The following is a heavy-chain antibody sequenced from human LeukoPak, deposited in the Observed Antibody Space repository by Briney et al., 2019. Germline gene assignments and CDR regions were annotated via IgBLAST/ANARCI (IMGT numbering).Heavy chain of an antibody. Sequence: GGSLRLPCAASGFTLSGYFMSWVRQAPGEGLEWVASIKGDGSEKYYVDSVKGRFTISRDNAKNSLYLQMNSLRAEDTAVYYCARDRRGYCRSTSCYSRGRYYYYYGMDVWGQGTTVTVSS. CDR3: ARDRRGYCRSTSCYSRGRYYYYYGMDV. CDR1: GFTLSGYF. CDR2: IKGDGSEK. D-gene: IGHD2-2*02. J-gene: IGHJ6*02. V-gene: IGHV3-7*01.